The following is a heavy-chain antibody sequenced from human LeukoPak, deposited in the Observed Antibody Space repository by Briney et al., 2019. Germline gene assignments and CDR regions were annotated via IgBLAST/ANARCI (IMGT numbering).Heavy chain of an antibody. D-gene: IGHD3-22*01. CDR3: ARDLWNFYDDSGYNRDFDS. Sequence: ASVKVSCKATSRISWVRQAPGQGLEWMGWIGTYGGDTYYAQRFQGRITVTTDTSTSTVYMELRNLRSDDTAVYYCARDLWNFYDDSGYNRDFDSWGQGTLVTVSS. V-gene: IGHV1-18*01. J-gene: IGHJ5*01. CDR1: TSR. CDR2: IGTYGGDT.